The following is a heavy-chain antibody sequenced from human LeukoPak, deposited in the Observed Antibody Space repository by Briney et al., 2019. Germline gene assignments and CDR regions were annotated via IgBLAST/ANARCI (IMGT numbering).Heavy chain of an antibody. CDR3: VSPRGFSYGYFDY. V-gene: IGHV4-39*01. J-gene: IGHJ4*02. D-gene: IGHD5-18*01. Sequence: PSETLSLPCTVSGGSISSRSAYWGWLRQPPGKGLEGIGSIFYSKNTYYNPSLKSRVTICADTSKNQFSLTLGSVSATDTAVYYCVSPRGFSYGYFDYWGQGTLVTVSS. CDR2: IFYSKNT. CDR1: GGSISSRSAY.